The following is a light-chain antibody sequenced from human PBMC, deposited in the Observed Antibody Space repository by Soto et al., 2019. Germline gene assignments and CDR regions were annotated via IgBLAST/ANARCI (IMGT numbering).Light chain of an antibody. CDR2: GAS. CDR1: QSVSSN. CDR3: QQYNNWPRT. V-gene: IGKV3-15*01. J-gene: IGKJ1*01. Sequence: EIVMTQSPATLSVTPGERATLSCRTSQSVSSNLAWYQQKLGQAPRLLIYGASTRATGIPARFSGSGSGTEFTLTIGSLQSEDFAVYYCQQYNNWPRTFGQGTKVDI.